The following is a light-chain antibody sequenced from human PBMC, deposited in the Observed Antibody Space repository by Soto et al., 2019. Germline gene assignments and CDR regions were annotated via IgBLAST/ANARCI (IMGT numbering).Light chain of an antibody. Sequence: DIQMTQSPSTLSGSVGDRVTITCRASQTISSWLAWYQQKPGKAPKLLIYKASTLKSGVPSRFSGSGSGTEFTLTISSLQPDDFATYFCLQHNSYPVTFGQGTKVDIK. V-gene: IGKV1-5*03. CDR3: LQHNSYPVT. CDR2: KAS. CDR1: QTISSW. J-gene: IGKJ1*01.